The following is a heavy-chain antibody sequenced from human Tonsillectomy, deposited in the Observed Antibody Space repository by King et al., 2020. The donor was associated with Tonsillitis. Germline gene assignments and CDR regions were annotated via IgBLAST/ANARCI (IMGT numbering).Heavy chain of an antibody. CDR2: ISYDGGNK. CDR3: AREPEYTPNYYGSGSYVDY. J-gene: IGHJ4*02. D-gene: IGHD3-10*01. V-gene: IGHV3-30-3*01. CDR1: GFTFSSYA. Sequence: VQLVESGGGVVQPGRSLRLSCAASGFTFSSYAMHWVRQAPGKGLEWVAVISYDGGNKYYADSVKGRFTISRDNSTNTLYLQMNSLRAEDTAVYYCAREPEYTPNYYGSGSYVDYWGQGTLVTVSS.